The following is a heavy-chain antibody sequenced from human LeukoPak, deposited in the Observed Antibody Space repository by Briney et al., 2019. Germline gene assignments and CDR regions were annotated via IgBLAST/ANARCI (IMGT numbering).Heavy chain of an antibody. D-gene: IGHD4-17*01. CDR2: INHSGST. CDR3: ARYGHYYYYGMDV. V-gene: IGHV4-34*01. Sequence: PSETLSLTCAVYGGSFSGYYWSWIRQPPGKGLEWIGEINHSGSTNYNPSLKSRVTISVDTSKNQFSLKLSSATAADTAVYYCARYGHYYYYGMDVWGKGTTVTVSS. CDR1: GGSFSGYY. J-gene: IGHJ6*04.